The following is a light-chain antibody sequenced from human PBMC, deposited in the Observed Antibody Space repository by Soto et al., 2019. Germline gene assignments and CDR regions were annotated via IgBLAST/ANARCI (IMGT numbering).Light chain of an antibody. CDR1: NSNIGGNY. V-gene: IGLV1-47*01. CDR3: AAWDDSLSANYV. CDR2: RNN. Sequence: QSVLTQPPSASGTPGQRVTISCSGSNSNIGGNYVYWYQQLPGTAPKLLIYRNNQRPSGVPDRFSGSKSGTSASLAISGLRSEDEADYYCAAWDDSLSANYVFGTGTKVTVL. J-gene: IGLJ1*01.